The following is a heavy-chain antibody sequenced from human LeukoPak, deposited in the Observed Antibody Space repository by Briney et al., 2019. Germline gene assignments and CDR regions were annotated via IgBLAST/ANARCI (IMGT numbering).Heavy chain of an antibody. CDR2: ISNCGHKT. Sequence: GGSLRLSCVASGFTFYSYAMGWVRQSPGRGLECVSAISNCGHKTSYTDSVRGRFTISRDNSKNTVYLQMSSLRAEDTGIYYCVRNAASDFYYYMGVWGRGTTLIVS. CDR1: GFTFYSYA. J-gene: IGHJ6*03. D-gene: IGHD6-25*01. V-gene: IGHV3-23*01. CDR3: VRNAASDFYYYMGV.